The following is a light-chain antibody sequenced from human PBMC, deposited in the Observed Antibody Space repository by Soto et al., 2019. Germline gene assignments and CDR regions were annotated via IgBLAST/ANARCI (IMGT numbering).Light chain of an antibody. Sequence: EIVLTQSPGTLSLSPGERATLSCRASQSITRSYIAWYQQKPGQAPRLLIYDASSRATGIPDRFGGSGSGTDFTLTISRLEPEDFAVYSCQQYSSSPETFGQGTKVEIK. CDR3: QQYSSSPET. CDR2: DAS. CDR1: QSITRSY. V-gene: IGKV3-20*01. J-gene: IGKJ1*01.